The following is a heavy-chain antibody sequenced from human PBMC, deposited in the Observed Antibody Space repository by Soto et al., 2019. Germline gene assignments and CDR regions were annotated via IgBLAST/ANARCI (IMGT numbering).Heavy chain of an antibody. CDR2: ISWDGEM. V-gene: IGHV2-5*02. CDR1: GFSLNTRGVG. D-gene: IGHD3-9*01. Sequence: QITLKESGPTLVKPTQTLTLTCTFSGFSLNTRGVGVGWIRQPPGKALAWLALISWDGEMRYRPSLKSRLTITKDTSENQVVLTMTNMDPVDTATYYCAHRRGDLQTGPYYLDYWGQGTRVTVSS. CDR3: AHRRGDLQTGPYYLDY. J-gene: IGHJ4*02.